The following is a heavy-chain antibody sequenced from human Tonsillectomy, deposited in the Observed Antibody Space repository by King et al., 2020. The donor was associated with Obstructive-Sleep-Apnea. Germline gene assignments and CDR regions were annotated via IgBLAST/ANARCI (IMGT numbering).Heavy chain of an antibody. J-gene: IGHJ4*02. D-gene: IGHD1-26*01. CDR1: GFTFSDSG. CDR3: ARPGVGASSIIEY. Sequence: HVQLVESGGGVVQPGRSLRLSCSASGFTFSDSGMHWVRQTPGKGLEWVSFIRFDGSENYYADSVKGRFTISRDNSRNTLYLHMNSLRVEDTAVYYFARPGVGASSIIEYGGQGTLVTVSS. CDR2: IRFDGSEN. V-gene: IGHV3-30*02.